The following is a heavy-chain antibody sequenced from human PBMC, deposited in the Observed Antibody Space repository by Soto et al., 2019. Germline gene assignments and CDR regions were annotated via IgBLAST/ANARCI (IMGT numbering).Heavy chain of an antibody. CDR2: IYYSGST. CDR3: ARSEATALDY. CDR1: GCSISSSSYY. J-gene: IGHJ4*02. Sequence: SETLSLTCTVSGCSISSSSYYWGWIRQPPGKGLEWIGSIYYSGSTNYNPSLKSRVTISVDRSQNHFSLQLTSVTAADTAVYYCARSEATALDYWGQGTLVTVSS. V-gene: IGHV4-39*01.